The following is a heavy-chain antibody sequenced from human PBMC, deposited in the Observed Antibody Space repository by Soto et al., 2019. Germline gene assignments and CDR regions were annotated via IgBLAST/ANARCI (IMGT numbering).Heavy chain of an antibody. J-gene: IGHJ4*02. V-gene: IGHV1-2*02. D-gene: IGHD1-26*01. CDR3: ARGGPVVGTDTTHSFAY. CDR1: GYTFPGYY. Sequence: GASVKVSCKASGYTFPGYYMHWVRQAPGQGLEWMGWINPNSGRTDCAQKFQDRVTLTRDTSFSTAFMDLSRLRSDDTAVYYCARGGPVVGTDTTHSFAYWGQGALVTVSS. CDR2: INPNSGRT.